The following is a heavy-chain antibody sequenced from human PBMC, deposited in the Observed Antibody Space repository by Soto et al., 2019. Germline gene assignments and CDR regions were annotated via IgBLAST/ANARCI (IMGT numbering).Heavy chain of an antibody. J-gene: IGHJ4*02. CDR1: GFTFTSYT. CDR3: ARELNYYDSSGYHSTEGAH. CDR2: ISSSSNYI. D-gene: IGHD3-22*01. Sequence: EVQLVESGGGLVKPGGSLRLSCAASGFTFTSYTMNWVRQAPGKGLEWVSSISSSSNYIYYADSVKGRFTISRDNAKNPLYLQINSLRAEDTAVYYCARELNYYDSSGYHSTEGAHWGQGTLVTVSS. V-gene: IGHV3-21*01.